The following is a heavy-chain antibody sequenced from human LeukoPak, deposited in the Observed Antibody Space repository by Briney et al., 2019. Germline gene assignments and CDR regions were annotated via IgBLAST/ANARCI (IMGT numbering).Heavy chain of an antibody. V-gene: IGHV3-23*01. CDR3: AREVDIVATIWKSYAYYYYMDV. CDR1: GFTFSSYA. J-gene: IGHJ6*03. D-gene: IGHD5-12*01. CDR2: ISGSDGST. Sequence: PGGSLRLSCAASGFTFSSYAMSWVRQAPGKGLERVSGISGSDGSTNYADSVKGRFTISRENSKNTLYLQMNSLRAEDTAVYYCAREVDIVATIWKSYAYYYYMDVWGKGTTVTISS.